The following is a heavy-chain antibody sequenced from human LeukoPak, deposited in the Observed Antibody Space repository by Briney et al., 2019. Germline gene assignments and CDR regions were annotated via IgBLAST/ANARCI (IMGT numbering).Heavy chain of an antibody. J-gene: IGHJ4*02. V-gene: IGHV3-7*01. Sequence: PGGSLRLSCAASGFTFSTYSMNWVRQAPGKGLEWVANIKEDGSEKYYVDSVKGRFTISRDNAKNSLSLQMNSLGVEDTAVYYCARGVRHSYYWGQGTLVTVSS. D-gene: IGHD2-15*01. CDR1: GFTFSTYS. CDR3: ARGVRHSYY. CDR2: IKEDGSEK.